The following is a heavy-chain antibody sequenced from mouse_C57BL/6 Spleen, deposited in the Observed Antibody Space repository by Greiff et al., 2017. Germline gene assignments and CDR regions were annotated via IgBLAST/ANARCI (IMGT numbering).Heavy chain of an antibody. J-gene: IGHJ4*01. CDR2: IDPENGDT. Sequence: VQRVESGAELVRPGASVKLSCTASGFNIKDDYMHWVKQRPEQGLEWIGWIDPENGDTEYASKFQGKATITADTSSNTAYLQLSSLTSEDTAVYYCTKGSPYAMDYWGQGTSVTVSS. CDR3: TKGSPYAMDY. CDR1: GFNIKDDY. V-gene: IGHV14-4*01.